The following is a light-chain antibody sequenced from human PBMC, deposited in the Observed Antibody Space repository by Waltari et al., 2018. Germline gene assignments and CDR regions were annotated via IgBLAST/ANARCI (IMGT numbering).Light chain of an antibody. J-gene: IGLJ2*01. V-gene: IGLV2-14*01. Sequence: QSALTQPASVSGSPGQSITISCPGTSSDVGGYNYVSWYQQHPGKAPKLMIYDVSKRPSGVSNRFSGSKSGNTASLTISGLQAEDEADYYCSSYTSSSTYVFGGGTKLTVL. CDR3: SSYTSSSTYV. CDR1: SSDVGGYNY. CDR2: DVS.